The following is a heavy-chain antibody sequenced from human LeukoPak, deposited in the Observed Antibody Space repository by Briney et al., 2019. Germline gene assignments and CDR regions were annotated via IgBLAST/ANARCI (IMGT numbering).Heavy chain of an antibody. Sequence: SETLPLTCAVYGGSFSGYYWSWIRQPPGRGLEWIGEINHSGSTNYNPSLKSRVTISVDTSKNQFSLKLSSVTAADTAVYYCARDPVGYCSSTSCRDYYYGMDVWGQGTTVTVSS. V-gene: IGHV4-34*01. CDR2: INHSGST. J-gene: IGHJ6*02. CDR3: ARDPVGYCSSTSCRDYYYGMDV. D-gene: IGHD2-2*01. CDR1: GGSFSGYY.